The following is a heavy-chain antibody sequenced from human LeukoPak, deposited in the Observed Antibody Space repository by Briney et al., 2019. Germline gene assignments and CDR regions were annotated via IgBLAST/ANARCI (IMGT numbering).Heavy chain of an antibody. V-gene: IGHV4-34*01. CDR3: AGKYYDFWSGYPDY. Sequence: SETLSLTCTVSGGSISSYYWSWIRQPPGKGLEWIGEINHSGSTNYNPSLKSRVTISVDTSKNQFSLKLSSVTAADTAVYYCAGKYYDFWSGYPDYWGQGTLVTVSS. J-gene: IGHJ4*02. CDR2: INHSGST. D-gene: IGHD3-3*01. CDR1: GGSISSYY.